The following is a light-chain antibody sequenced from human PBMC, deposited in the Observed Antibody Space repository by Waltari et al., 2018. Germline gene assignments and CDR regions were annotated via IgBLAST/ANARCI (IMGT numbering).Light chain of an antibody. Sequence: EIVLTQPPATLSLSPGERATLSCRASQSVSSYLAWYRPKPGQAPRLLIYDASNRATGIPARFSGSGSGTDFTLTISSLEPEDFAVYYCQQRSNWPLTFGGGTKVEIK. V-gene: IGKV3-11*01. CDR2: DAS. CDR1: QSVSSY. J-gene: IGKJ4*01. CDR3: QQRSNWPLT.